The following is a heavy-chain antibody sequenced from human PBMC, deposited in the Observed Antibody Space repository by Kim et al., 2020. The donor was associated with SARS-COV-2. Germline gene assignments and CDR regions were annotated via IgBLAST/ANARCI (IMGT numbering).Heavy chain of an antibody. Sequence: GESLKISCKGSGYSFSSFWISWVRQMPGKGLEWMGRIDPSDSYTNYSPSFQGHVTISVDKSISTAYLQWSSLKASDTAMYCCARHGGGYPTQGWFDPWGQGTLVTVSA. V-gene: IGHV5-10-1*01. D-gene: IGHD1-26*01. CDR3: ARHGGGYPTQGWFDP. CDR2: IDPSDSYT. J-gene: IGHJ5*02. CDR1: GYSFSSFW.